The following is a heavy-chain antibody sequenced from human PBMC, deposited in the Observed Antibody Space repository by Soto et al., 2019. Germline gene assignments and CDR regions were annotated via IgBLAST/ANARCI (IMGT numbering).Heavy chain of an antibody. J-gene: IGHJ6*03. Sequence: SETLSLTCAVYGGSFSGYYWSWIRQPPGKGLEWIGEINHSGSTNYNPSLKSRVTISVDTSKNQFSLKLSSVTAADTAVYYCASGNKRYYYYYMDVWGKGTTVTVSS. CDR1: GGSFSGYY. D-gene: IGHD6-25*01. CDR2: INHSGST. V-gene: IGHV4-34*01. CDR3: ASGNKRYYYYYMDV.